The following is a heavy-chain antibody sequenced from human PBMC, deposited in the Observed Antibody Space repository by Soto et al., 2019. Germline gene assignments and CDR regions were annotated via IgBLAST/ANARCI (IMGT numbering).Heavy chain of an antibody. D-gene: IGHD2-8*02. CDR3: ARDTRHCTGDRCYNWFDP. CDR1: GYTFTNYG. Sequence: QVQLVQSGGEVKIPGASVKVSCKASGYTFTNYGINWVRQAPGQGLEWLGWINPDNGYTKYAQKVQGRVTMTTDTSTTTVYMEVRSPRPDDTAVYFCARDTRHCTGDRCYNWFDPWGQGTLITVSS. CDR2: INPDNGYT. V-gene: IGHV1-18*01. J-gene: IGHJ5*02.